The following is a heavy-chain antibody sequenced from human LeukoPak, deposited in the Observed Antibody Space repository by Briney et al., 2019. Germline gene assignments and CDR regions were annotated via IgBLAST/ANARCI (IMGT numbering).Heavy chain of an antibody. Sequence: GASVKVSCKASGYTFTGYYMHWVRQAPGQGLEWMGWINPNSGGTNYAQKFQGRVTMTRDTSISTAYMELSRLRSDDTAVYYCARVRIDSGYYSPGGFDYWGQGTLVTVSS. J-gene: IGHJ4*02. CDR3: ARVRIDSGYYSPGGFDY. CDR2: INPNSGGT. D-gene: IGHD3-22*01. CDR1: GYTFTGYY. V-gene: IGHV1-2*02.